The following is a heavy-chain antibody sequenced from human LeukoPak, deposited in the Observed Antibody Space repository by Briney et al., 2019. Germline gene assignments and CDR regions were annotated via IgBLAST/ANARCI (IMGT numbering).Heavy chain of an antibody. CDR3: ARDYDYSNYGWFDP. D-gene: IGHD4-11*01. Sequence: ASVKVSCKASEYIFTDYAINWVRQAPGQRLEWMGWINAGNGNTKYSQKFQGRVTISRDTSASTAYMELSSLRSEDTAVYYCARDYDYSNYGWFDPWGQGTLVTVSS. CDR2: INAGNGNT. J-gene: IGHJ5*02. V-gene: IGHV1-3*01. CDR1: EYIFTDYA.